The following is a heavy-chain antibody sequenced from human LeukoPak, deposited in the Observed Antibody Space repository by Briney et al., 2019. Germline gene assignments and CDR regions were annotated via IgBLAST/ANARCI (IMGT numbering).Heavy chain of an antibody. CDR2: IIPILGIA. J-gene: IGHJ4*02. CDR3: ATEDYCSGGSCYYFDY. V-gene: IGHV1-69*04. CDR1: GGTFSSYA. Sequence: SVKVSCKASGGTFSSYAISWVRQAPGQGLEWMGRIIPILGIANYAQKFQGRVTVTADKSTSTAYMELSSLRSEDTAVYYCATEDYCSGGSCYYFDYWGQGTLVTVSS. D-gene: IGHD2-15*01.